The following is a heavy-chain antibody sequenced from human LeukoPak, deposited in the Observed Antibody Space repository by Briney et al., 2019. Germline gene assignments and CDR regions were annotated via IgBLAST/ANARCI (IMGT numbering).Heavy chain of an antibody. Sequence: PGGSLRLSCAASGFTFGSYGMHWVRQAPGKGLEWVTFIRSDGSNKYYADSVKGRFTISRDNSKNTLYLQMNTLIADDTAVYYCARDARRYNWNDRGNFDYWGQGTLVTVSS. V-gene: IGHV3-30*02. D-gene: IGHD1-1*01. CDR2: IRSDGSNK. CDR3: ARDARRYNWNDRGNFDY. CDR1: GFTFGSYG. J-gene: IGHJ4*02.